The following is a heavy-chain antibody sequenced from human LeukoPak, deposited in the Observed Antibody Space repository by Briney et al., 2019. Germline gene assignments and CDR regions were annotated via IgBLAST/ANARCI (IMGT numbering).Heavy chain of an antibody. CDR3: ARGPIQLWIHNAMDV. Sequence: PGGSLRLSCTGSGFTFGDHSMSWVRQAPGKGLAWVGFIRSKAYRGTKEYAASVKGRFTISRDDSNNIVYLQMNSLKTEDTAVYYCARGPIQLWIHNAMDVWGQGATVTVSS. CDR2: IRSKAYRGTK. J-gene: IGHJ6*02. CDR1: GFTFGDHS. D-gene: IGHD5-18*01. V-gene: IGHV3-49*04.